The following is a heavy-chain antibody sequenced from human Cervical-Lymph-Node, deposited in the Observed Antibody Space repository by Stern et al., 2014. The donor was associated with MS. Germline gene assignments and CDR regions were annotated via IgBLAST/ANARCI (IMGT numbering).Heavy chain of an antibody. Sequence: ESGPALVKPTQTLTLTCALSGFSLTTSGMCVNWIRQPPGKALEWLALIDWNDEKYFSPTLETRLTISKDNSRNQVALTMTNMDPVDTATYYCAREGDVLTGGALDVWGQGTVVTVSS. CDR3: AREGDVLTGGALDV. D-gene: IGHD3-9*01. J-gene: IGHJ3*01. CDR1: GFSLTTSGMC. V-gene: IGHV2-70*13. CDR2: IDWNDEK.